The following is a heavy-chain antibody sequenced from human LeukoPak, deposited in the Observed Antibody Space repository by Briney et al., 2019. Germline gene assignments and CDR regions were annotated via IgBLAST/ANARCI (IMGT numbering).Heavy chain of an antibody. CDR3: ARGRGNWGDAFDI. Sequence: PSETLSLTCTVPGGSISTSSYYWGWIRQPPGKGLEWTGSIFYTASTYHNPSLKSRVTTSLDTSKNQFSLKLSSVTAADTAVYYCARGRGNWGDAFDIWGQGTMVTVSS. D-gene: IGHD7-27*01. CDR2: IFYTAST. V-gene: IGHV4-39*01. J-gene: IGHJ3*02. CDR1: GGSISTSSYY.